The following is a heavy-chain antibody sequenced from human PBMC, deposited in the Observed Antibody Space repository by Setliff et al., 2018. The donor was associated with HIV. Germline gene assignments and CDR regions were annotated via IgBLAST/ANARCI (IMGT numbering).Heavy chain of an antibody. CDR3: ARRKGATTNAFDI. CDR1: GGSISSGSYY. V-gene: IGHV4-61*02. Sequence: SETLSLTCTVSGGSISSGSYYWSWIRQPAGKGLEWIGRIYTSGSTKYNPSLKSRVTISVDTSKNQFSLKVSSVTAADTAVYYCARRKGATTNAFDIWGQGTMVTVSS. D-gene: IGHD1-26*01. J-gene: IGHJ3*02. CDR2: IYTSGST.